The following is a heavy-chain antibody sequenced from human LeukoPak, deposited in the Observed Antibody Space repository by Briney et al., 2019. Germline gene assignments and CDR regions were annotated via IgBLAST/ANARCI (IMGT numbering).Heavy chain of an antibody. D-gene: IGHD2-21*01. Sequence: SETLSLTCAVSGYSISSGYYWGWIRQPPGKGLEWIGIIYHSGSTYYNPSLKSRVTISLDTSKNQFWLKLSSVTAADTAVYYCARAVGDHLDYWGQGTLVTVSS. CDR3: ARAVGDHLDY. J-gene: IGHJ4*02. V-gene: IGHV4-38-2*01. CDR1: GYSISSGYY. CDR2: IYHSGST.